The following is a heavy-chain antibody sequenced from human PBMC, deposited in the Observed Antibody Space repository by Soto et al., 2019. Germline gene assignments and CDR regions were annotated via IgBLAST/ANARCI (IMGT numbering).Heavy chain of an antibody. CDR3: AHHPYYGLAPYSFDY. CDR2: FYWDDDK. CDR1: GFSLSTSGVG. V-gene: IGHV2-5*02. Sequence: QITLKESGPTLVKPTQTLTLTCTFSGFSLSTSGVGVGWIRQPPGKALEWLAVFYWDDDKRSSSSLKSRLTITKDTSKNQVVLTMTNMDPVDTATYYCAHHPYYGLAPYSFDYWGQGILVTVSS. J-gene: IGHJ4*02. D-gene: IGHD3-10*01.